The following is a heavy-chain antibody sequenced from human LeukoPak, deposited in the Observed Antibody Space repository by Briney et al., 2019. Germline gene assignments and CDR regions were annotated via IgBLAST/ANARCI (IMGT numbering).Heavy chain of an antibody. V-gene: IGHV4-38-2*01. J-gene: IGHJ5*02. CDR1: GYSISSGYY. Sequence: SETLSLTCAVSGYSISSGYYWGWIRQPPGKGLELIGSIYHSGSTYYNPSLKSRVTISVDTSKNQFSLKLSSVTAADTAVYYCASRRHRSAWFDPWGQGTLVTVSS. CDR3: ASRRHRSAWFDP. CDR2: IYHSGST.